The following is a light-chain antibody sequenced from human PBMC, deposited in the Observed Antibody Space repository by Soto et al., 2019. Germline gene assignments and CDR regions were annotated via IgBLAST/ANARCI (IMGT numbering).Light chain of an antibody. J-gene: IGKJ1*01. CDR3: QQYCATPWT. CDR1: QSVLYSSNNQNC. V-gene: IGKV4-1*01. CDR2: WAS. Sequence: DIVMTQSPDSLAVSLGERATINCESSQSVLYSSNNQNCLAWYQQKPGQPPKLLIYWASTRESGVPDRFSGSGSGTDFTLTISSLQAEDVAVYYCQQYCATPWTFGQGTKVEIK.